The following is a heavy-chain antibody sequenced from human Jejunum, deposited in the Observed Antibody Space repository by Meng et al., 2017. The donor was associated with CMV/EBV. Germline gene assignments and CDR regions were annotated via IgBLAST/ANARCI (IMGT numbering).Heavy chain of an antibody. CDR3: ASEPPGY. D-gene: IGHD2-15*01. CDR1: GGTSSSGNYY. Sequence: VSITCSSSGGTSSSGNYYWGWIRQPAGKGLEWIGRMYTNGRTSYNPSLKSRVAISRDTSKNQFSLMLNSVTAADTAVYYCASEPPGYWGQGILVTVSS. V-gene: IGHV4-61*02. CDR2: MYTNGRT. J-gene: IGHJ4*02.